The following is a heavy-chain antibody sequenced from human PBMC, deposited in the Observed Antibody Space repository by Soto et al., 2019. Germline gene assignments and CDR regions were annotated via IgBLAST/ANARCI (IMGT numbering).Heavy chain of an antibody. J-gene: IGHJ5*01. CDR2: IYPYDSDT. CDR3: ARRYCSGGTCYDS. Sequence: GESLKISCQASGYSFTSYWIGWVRQMPGKGLEWVAIIYPYDSDTRYSPSFQGQVTISADMSISTAYLQWRSLKASDSAMYFCARRYCSGGTCYDSWGQGTLVTVSS. CDR1: GYSFTSYW. D-gene: IGHD2-15*01. V-gene: IGHV5-51*01.